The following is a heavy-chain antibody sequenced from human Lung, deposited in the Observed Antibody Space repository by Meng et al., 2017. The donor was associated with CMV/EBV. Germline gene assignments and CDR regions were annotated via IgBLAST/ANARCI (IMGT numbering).Heavy chain of an antibody. CDR3: ARDGGESTSWYYWFDP. J-gene: IGHJ5*02. CDR2: ISTFDGNT. V-gene: IGHV1-18*01. D-gene: IGHD6-13*01. Sequence: YTFAKFGISWVRQAPGQGPEWMGWISTFDGNTNYAQKVQDRVTLTIDTSTSTVYMELRSLRSDDTAIYYCARDGGESTSWYYWFDPWGQGTLVTVSS. CDR1: YTFAKFG.